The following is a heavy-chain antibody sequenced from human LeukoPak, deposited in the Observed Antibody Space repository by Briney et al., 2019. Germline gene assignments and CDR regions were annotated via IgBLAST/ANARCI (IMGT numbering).Heavy chain of an antibody. V-gene: IGHV4-59*01. J-gene: IGHJ4*02. Sequence: SETLSLTCTVSGGSISSYYWSWIRQPPGKGLEGIGYIYYSGSTNYNPSLKSRVTISVDMSKNQFSLKLSSVTAADTAVYYCASLGYCSSTSCFDYWGQGTLVTVSS. CDR2: IYYSGST. CDR1: GGSISSYY. D-gene: IGHD2-2*01. CDR3: ASLGYCSSTSCFDY.